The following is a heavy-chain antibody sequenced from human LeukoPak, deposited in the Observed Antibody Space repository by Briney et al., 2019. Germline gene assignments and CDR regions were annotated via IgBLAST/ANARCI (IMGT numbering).Heavy chain of an antibody. CDR1: GFTFSSYA. J-gene: IGHJ4*02. CDR3: ARARPSMWIDY. Sequence: GGSLRLSCAASGFTFSSYAMYWGRPAPGKGLEWVAVISYDVSDKFYADSVKGRFTNSTDSSKNTLYLQMNSLRPEDTAVYYCARARPSMWIDYWGQGTLVTVSS. CDR2: ISYDVSDK. V-gene: IGHV3-30*04. D-gene: IGHD5-12*01.